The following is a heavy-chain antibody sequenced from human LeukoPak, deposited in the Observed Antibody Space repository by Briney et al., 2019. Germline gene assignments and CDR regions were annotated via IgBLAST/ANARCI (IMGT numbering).Heavy chain of an antibody. CDR2: VWSGGSGN. Sequence: GGSLRLACAASELTLNTYAMHWVRQAPGKALEWVAIVWSGGSGNTYADSVKGRFTISRDNSKNTLYLQMNSLRVEDTAIYYCAKESNGLDIWGRGTMVIVTS. J-gene: IGHJ3*02. V-gene: IGHV3-30*02. D-gene: IGHD2-8*01. CDR1: ELTLNTYA. CDR3: AKESNGLDI.